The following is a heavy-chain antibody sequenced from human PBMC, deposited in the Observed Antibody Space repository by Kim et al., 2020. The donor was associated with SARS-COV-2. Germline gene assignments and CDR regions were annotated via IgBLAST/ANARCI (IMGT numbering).Heavy chain of an antibody. V-gene: IGHV3-49*02. Sequence: TQYAASVKGRFVTSRDDSKSIAYLQMNSLKTEDTAVYYCTRDPHDDYPMDVWGQGTTVTVSS. J-gene: IGHJ6*02. CDR2: T. CDR3: TRDPHDDYPMDV. D-gene: IGHD3-16*01.